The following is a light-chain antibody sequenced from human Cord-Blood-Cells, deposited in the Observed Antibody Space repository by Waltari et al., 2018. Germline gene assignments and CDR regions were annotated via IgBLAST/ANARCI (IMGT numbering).Light chain of an antibody. V-gene: IGLV2-23*01. CDR2: EGS. CDR3: CSYAGSSTWV. CDR1: RSDFGSYNL. J-gene: IGLJ3*02. Sequence: QSALTQPASVSGSPGQSITISCTGTRSDFGSYNLVSWYQQHPGKAPKLMIYEGSKRPSVVSNRFAGSKAGNTASLTISGLQAGDEADYYCCSYAGSSTWVFGGGTKLTVL.